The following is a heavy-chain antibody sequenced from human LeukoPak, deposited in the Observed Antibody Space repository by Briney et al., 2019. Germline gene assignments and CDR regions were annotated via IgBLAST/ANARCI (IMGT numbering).Heavy chain of an antibody. CDR1: GFTFSNAW. Sequence: PGGSLRLSCAASGFTFSNAWMSWVRQAPGKGLEWVSGISGSGGYTYYADSVKGRFTISRDNSNNTPYLQMNSLRAEDTAVYYCAKDLYCSSTSCYMDVWGKGTTVTVSS. J-gene: IGHJ6*03. CDR2: ISGSGGYT. D-gene: IGHD2-2*01. V-gene: IGHV3-23*01. CDR3: AKDLYCSSTSCYMDV.